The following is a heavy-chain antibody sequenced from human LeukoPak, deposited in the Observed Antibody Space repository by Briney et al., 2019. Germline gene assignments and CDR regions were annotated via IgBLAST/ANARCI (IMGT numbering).Heavy chain of an antibody. D-gene: IGHD3-3*01. Sequence: SETLSLTCTVSGGSISSSSYYWGWIRQPPGTGLEWLGSIYYSGSTYYNPSLKSRVTISVDTSKNQFSLKLSSVTAADTAVYYCARSGDFWTPYGMDVWGQGTTVTVSS. CDR2: IYYSGST. CDR1: GGSISSSSYY. J-gene: IGHJ6*02. V-gene: IGHV4-39*01. CDR3: ARSGDFWTPYGMDV.